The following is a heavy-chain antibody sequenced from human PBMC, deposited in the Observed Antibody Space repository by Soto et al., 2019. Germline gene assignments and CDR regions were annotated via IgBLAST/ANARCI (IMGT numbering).Heavy chain of an antibody. CDR1: GFAFSTFP. Sequence: VQLLESGGGLVQPGGSLRLSCAASGFAFSTFPMNWVRQSPGKGLEWVAVISYDGSNKYYADSVKGRFTISRDNSKNTLYLQMNSLRAEDTAVYYCAKAPGIDVWGQGTKVTVSS. CDR2: ISYDGSNK. V-gene: IGHV3-30*18. J-gene: IGHJ6*02. CDR3: AKAPGIDV.